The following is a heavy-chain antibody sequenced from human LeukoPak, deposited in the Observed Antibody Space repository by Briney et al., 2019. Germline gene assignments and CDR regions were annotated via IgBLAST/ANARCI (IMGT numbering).Heavy chain of an antibody. D-gene: IGHD3-10*01. J-gene: IGHJ4*02. Sequence: SETLSLTRAVYGGSFSGYYWCWIRQPPGKGLEWIGEINHSGSTNYNPSLKSRVTISVDTSKNQFSLKLSSVTAADTAVYYCARTRYYYNSRSYGAPYYFDYWGQGTLVTVSS. CDR3: ARTRYYYNSRSYGAPYYFDY. CDR2: INHSGST. V-gene: IGHV4-34*01. CDR1: GGSFSGYY.